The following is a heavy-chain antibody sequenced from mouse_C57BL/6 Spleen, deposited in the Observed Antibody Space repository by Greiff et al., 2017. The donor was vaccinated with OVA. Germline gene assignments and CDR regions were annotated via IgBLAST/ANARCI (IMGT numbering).Heavy chain of an antibody. CDR1: GFTFSSYA. D-gene: IGHD1-1*01. Sequence: EVQLVESGGGLVKPGGSLKLSCAASGFTFSSYAMSWVRQTPEKRLEWVATISDGGSYTYYPDNVKGRFTISRDNAKNNLYLQMSHLKSEDTAMYYCAREGGLRSFLAYWGQGTLVTVSA. CDR3: AREGGLRSFLAY. J-gene: IGHJ3*01. V-gene: IGHV5-4*01. CDR2: ISDGGSYT.